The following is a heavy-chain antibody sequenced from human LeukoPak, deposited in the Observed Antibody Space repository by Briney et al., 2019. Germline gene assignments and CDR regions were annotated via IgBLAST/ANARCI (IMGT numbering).Heavy chain of an antibody. CDR2: INPNSGGT. CDR3: ARMHPLRSLEWPRGRGAFDI. Sequence: GASVKVSCKASGYTFTGYYMHWVRQAPEQGLEWMGRINPNSGGTNYAQKFQGRVTMTRDASISTAYMELSRLRSDDTAVYYCARMHPLRSLEWPRGRGAFDIWGQGTMVTVSS. D-gene: IGHD3-3*01. V-gene: IGHV1-2*06. J-gene: IGHJ3*02. CDR1: GYTFTGYY.